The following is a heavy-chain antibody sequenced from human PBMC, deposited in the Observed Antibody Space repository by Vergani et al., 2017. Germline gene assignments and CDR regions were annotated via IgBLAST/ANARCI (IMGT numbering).Heavy chain of an antibody. CDR1: GGSFSGYY. CDR3: ARASIGGRSLGKSIVVVPAATRGGYYMDV. D-gene: IGHD2-2*01. J-gene: IGHJ6*03. V-gene: IGHV4-34*01. Sequence: QVQLQQWGAGLLKPSETLSLTCAVYGGSFSGYYWSWIRQPPGKRLEWIGEINHSGSTNYNPALKSLVTISVDTSNNQFSLKLSSVTAADTALYYCARASIGGRSLGKSIVVVPAATRGGYYMDVRGKGTTVTVSS. CDR2: INHSGST.